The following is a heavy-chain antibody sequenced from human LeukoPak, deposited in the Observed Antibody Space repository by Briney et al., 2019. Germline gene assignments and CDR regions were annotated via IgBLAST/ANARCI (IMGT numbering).Heavy chain of an antibody. CDR1: GFTFSTYS. CDR2: ISSSSSTI. J-gene: IGHJ4*02. V-gene: IGHV3-48*01. Sequence: GGSLRLSCAASGFTFSTYSMNWVRQAPGKGLEWVSYISSSSSTIYYADSVKGRFTISRDNAKNSLYLQMNSLRAEDTAVYYCARQSGDQSSAWYFDAWGQGTLVTVSS. D-gene: IGHD6-19*01. CDR3: ARQSGDQSSAWYFDA.